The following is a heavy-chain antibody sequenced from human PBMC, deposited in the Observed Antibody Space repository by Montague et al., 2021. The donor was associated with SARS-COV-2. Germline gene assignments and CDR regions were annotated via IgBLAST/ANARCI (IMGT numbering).Heavy chain of an antibody. J-gene: IGHJ4*02. CDR1: GDSSRTKY. CDR2: VDNSGGT. D-gene: IGHD3-10*01. Sequence: SETLSLTCSVSGDSSRTKYWSWIRQPPGKGLEWIGYVDNSGGTDYSPSLRSRVTISIDRLKKQFSLRLNSVTTADTAKYYCTTGEGNYGWRYYFDYWGQGTLVTVSS. CDR3: TTGEGNYGWRYYFDY. V-gene: IGHV4-59*01.